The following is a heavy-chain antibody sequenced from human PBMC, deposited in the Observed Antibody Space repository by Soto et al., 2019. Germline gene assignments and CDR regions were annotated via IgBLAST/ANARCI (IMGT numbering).Heavy chain of an antibody. CDR1: GYIFVNYG. CDR3: VMVDNYVTLTPPDV. CDR2: ISPYTGNT. D-gene: IGHD3-16*01. V-gene: IGHV1-18*01. J-gene: IGHJ6*02. Sequence: QVQLVQSGDEVKKPGASVKVSCKASGYIFVNYGIAWVRQAPGQGLEWMGWISPYTGNTHSATKVQGRLTMTTDKSTSTAYMDLGSLTSDDTAVYYCVMVDNYVTLTPPDVWGQGTTVTVSS.